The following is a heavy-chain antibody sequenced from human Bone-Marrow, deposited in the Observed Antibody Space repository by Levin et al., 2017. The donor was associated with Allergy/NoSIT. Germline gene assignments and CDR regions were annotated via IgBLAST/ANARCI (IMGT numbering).Heavy chain of an antibody. V-gene: IGHV1-3*01. CDR3: ARGVSSRGSYLDY. CDR1: GYTFSTYS. D-gene: IGHD6-13*01. Sequence: GASVKVSCKASGYTFSTYSIYWVRQAPGQRPEWMGWINVGNGDTKYSEKFQGRVIITRDTSATTAYMDLSSLRSEDTAVYFCARGVSSRGSYLDYWGQGTLVTVSS. J-gene: IGHJ4*02. CDR2: INVGNGDT.